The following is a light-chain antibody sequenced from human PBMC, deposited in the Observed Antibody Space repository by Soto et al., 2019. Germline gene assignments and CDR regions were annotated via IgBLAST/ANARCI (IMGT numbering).Light chain of an antibody. CDR3: SSYTSRTTLDVL. CDR2: DVI. J-gene: IGLJ2*01. V-gene: IGLV2-14*01. Sequence: QSALTRPASVSGSPGQSITISCTGTSSDVGGYNYVSWYQQHPGKAPKLMIYDVINRPSGISNRFSGSQSGNTASLTISGLQAEDEADYYCSSYTSRTTLDVLFGGGTKLTVL. CDR1: SSDVGGYNY.